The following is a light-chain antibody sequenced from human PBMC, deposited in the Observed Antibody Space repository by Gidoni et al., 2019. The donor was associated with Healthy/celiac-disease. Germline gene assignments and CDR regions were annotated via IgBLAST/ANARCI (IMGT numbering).Light chain of an antibody. CDR2: EVS. V-gene: IGLV2-14*01. CDR3: SSYTSSSTLYV. J-gene: IGLJ1*01. CDR1: SRDVGGYNY. Sequence: QSALTQPASVSGAPGQSITISCTGTSRDVGGYNYVSWYQQHPGKAPKLMIYEVSNRPSGVSNRFSGSKSGNTASPPISGLQAEDEADYYCSSYTSSSTLYVFGTGTTVTVL.